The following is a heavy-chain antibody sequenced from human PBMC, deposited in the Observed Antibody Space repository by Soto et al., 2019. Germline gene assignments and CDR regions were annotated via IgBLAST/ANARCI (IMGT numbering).Heavy chain of an antibody. Sequence: QVQLVQSGAEVKKPGASVKVSCKASGYTFTSYAMHWVRQAPGQRLEWMGWINAGNGNTKYSQKFQGRVTITRDTSASTAYMELSSLRSEDTAVYYCARDRHNKGYDILTGSPLYYFDYWGQGTLVTVSS. CDR3: ARDRHNKGYDILTGSPLYYFDY. J-gene: IGHJ4*02. D-gene: IGHD3-9*01. V-gene: IGHV1-3*01. CDR2: INAGNGNT. CDR1: GYTFTSYA.